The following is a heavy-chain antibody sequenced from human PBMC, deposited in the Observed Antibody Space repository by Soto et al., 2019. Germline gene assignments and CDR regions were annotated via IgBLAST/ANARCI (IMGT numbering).Heavy chain of an antibody. D-gene: IGHD4-17*01. CDR3: ARDRAGYGDQAAFDY. CDR2: INPSGGST. J-gene: IGHJ4*02. Sequence: ASVKVSCKASGYTFTIYYMHWVRQAPVQGLEWMGIINPSGGSTSYAQKFQGRVTMTRDTSTSTVYMELSSLRSEDTAVYYCARDRAGYGDQAAFDYWGQGTLVTVSS. V-gene: IGHV1-46*01. CDR1: GYTFTIYY.